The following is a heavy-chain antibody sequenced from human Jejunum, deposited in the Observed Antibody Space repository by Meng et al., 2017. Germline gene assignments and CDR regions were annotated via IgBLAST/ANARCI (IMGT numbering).Heavy chain of an antibody. CDR1: SASMNPYY. Sequence: QVQLQDSGPGLVKPSETLSPTCTVSSASMNPYYWSWIRQPPGKGLEWIGYIHYSGSTDYNPSLQSRLTISVDTSKNHFSLKLMSVTAADTAVYYCARGNGWHDYWGQGTLVTVSS. CDR3: ARGNGWHDY. D-gene: IGHD6-19*01. CDR2: IHYSGST. V-gene: IGHV4-59*01. J-gene: IGHJ4*02.